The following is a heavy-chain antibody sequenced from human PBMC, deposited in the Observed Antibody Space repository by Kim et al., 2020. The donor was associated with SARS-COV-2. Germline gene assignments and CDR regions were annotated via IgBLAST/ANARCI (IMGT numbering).Heavy chain of an antibody. CDR2: ISYDGSNK. V-gene: IGHV3-30*18. Sequence: GGSLRLSCAASGFTFSSYGMHWVRQAPGKGLEWVAVISYDGSNKYYADSVKGRFTISRDNSKNMLYLQMNSLRAEDTAVYYCAKGVTMVRGVIISSPFDYWGQGTLVTVSS. J-gene: IGHJ4*02. CDR3: AKGVTMVRGVIISSPFDY. D-gene: IGHD3-10*01. CDR1: GFTFSSYG.